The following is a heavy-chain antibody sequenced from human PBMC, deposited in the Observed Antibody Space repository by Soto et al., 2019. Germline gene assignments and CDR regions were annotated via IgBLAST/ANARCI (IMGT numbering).Heavy chain of an antibody. J-gene: IGHJ3*02. D-gene: IGHD2-2*01. V-gene: IGHV3-23*01. Sequence: EVQLLESGGGLQHPGGSLRLSCAASGFTFSSFAMSWVRQAPGEGLAWVSSISGRGGSKFYADSVKGRFTISRDNSRNTLYVEMDSRRDDDTAVYYCCGGGVDLTAASGSAAFDIWGQGTTVTVSS. CDR2: ISGRGGSK. CDR1: GFTFSSFA. CDR3: CGGGVDLTAASGSAAFDI.